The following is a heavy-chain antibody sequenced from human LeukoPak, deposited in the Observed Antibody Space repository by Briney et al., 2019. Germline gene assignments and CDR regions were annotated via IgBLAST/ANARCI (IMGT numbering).Heavy chain of an antibody. V-gene: IGHV4-31*03. CDR3: ARGVGRGPHRYDY. CDR1: GGSVSSGGYY. CDR2: IYYCEST. J-gene: IGHJ4*02. Sequence: SEALSLTCPVSGGSVSSGGYYWSWTRQHPGKGLEGCGYIYYCESTYYNPPLRSRVTISVDTSKNQFSLKLSSVTAADTAVYYCARGVGRGPHRYDYWGQGTLVTVSS. D-gene: IGHD3-16*02.